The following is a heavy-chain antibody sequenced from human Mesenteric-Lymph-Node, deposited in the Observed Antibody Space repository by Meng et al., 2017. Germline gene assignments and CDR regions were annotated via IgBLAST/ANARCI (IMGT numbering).Heavy chain of an antibody. CDR1: GFSFSSYE. Sequence: GGSLRLSCAASGFSFSSYEMNWVRQAPGKGLEWVSYMTASGSSIYYADSVKGRFTISRDNAKNSLYLQMNSLRAEDTAVYYCARVGIAAANTHFQHWGQGTLVTVSS. CDR3: ARVGIAAANTHFQH. J-gene: IGHJ1*01. D-gene: IGHD6-13*01. CDR2: MTASGSSI. V-gene: IGHV3-48*03.